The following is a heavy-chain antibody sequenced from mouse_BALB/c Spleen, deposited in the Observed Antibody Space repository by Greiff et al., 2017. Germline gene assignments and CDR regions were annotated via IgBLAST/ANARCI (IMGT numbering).Heavy chain of an antibody. CDR3: AREGLRRFAY. J-gene: IGHJ3*01. CDR2: INPSSGYT. Sequence: VQLQESGAELAKPGASVKMSCKASGYTFTSYTMHWVKQRPGQGLEWIGYINPSSGYTEYNQKFKDKTTLTADKSSSTAYMQLSSLTSEDSAVYYCAREGLRRFAYWGQGTLVTVSA. D-gene: IGHD2-4*01. V-gene: IGHV1-4*02. CDR1: GYTFTSYT.